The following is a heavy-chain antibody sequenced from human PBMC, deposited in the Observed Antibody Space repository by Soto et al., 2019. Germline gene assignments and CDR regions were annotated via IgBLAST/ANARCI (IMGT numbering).Heavy chain of an antibody. Sequence: EVQLVESGGGWVQPGGSLRLSCAASGFTFSSYIMNWVRQAPGTGLEWVSYISSSSRTIYCADSVKGRFTISRDNAKNSLYLQMNSLRAEDTAVYYCAREWDGDGYNSGWFDPWGQGTLVTVSS. CDR3: AREWDGDGYNSGWFDP. CDR2: ISSSSRTI. D-gene: IGHD5-12*01. V-gene: IGHV3-48*01. CDR1: GFTFSSYI. J-gene: IGHJ5*02.